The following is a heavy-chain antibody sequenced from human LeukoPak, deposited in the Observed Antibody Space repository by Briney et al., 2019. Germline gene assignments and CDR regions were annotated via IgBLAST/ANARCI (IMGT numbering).Heavy chain of an antibody. CDR3: ARGAPLWFGELPLDY. CDR2: INHSGST. V-gene: IGHV4-34*01. CDR1: GGSFSGYY. D-gene: IGHD3-10*01. J-gene: IGHJ4*02. Sequence: SETLSLTCAVYGGSFSGYYWSWIRQPPGKGLEWIGEINHSGSTNYNPSLKSRVTISVDTSKNQFSLKLSSVTAADTAVYYCARGAPLWFGELPLDYWGQGTLVTVSS.